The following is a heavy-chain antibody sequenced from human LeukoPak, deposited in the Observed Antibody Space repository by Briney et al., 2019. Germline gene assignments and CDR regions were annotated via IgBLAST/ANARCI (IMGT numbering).Heavy chain of an antibody. CDR3: TTVSRDGFNHNWYDL. D-gene: IGHD5-24*01. V-gene: IGHV3-48*03. Sequence: GGALRLSCVASGFTMSSLHMAWVRQAPGKGLEWVSYMRGVGSTIHYADSVKGRFTISRDDANNSLYLQMNRLRDEDTAFYYCTTVSRDGFNHNWYDLWGQGTLVTLSS. CDR1: GFTMSSLH. J-gene: IGHJ5*02. CDR2: MRGVGSTI.